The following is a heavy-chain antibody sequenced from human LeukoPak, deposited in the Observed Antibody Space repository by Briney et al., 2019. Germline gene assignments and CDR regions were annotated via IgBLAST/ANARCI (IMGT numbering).Heavy chain of an antibody. CDR2: ISSSSSYI. CDR3: ARETWESLDY. J-gene: IGHJ4*02. CDR1: GFTFSSYS. Sequence: GGYLRLSCAASGFTFSSYSMNWVRQAPGKGLEWVSSISSSSSYIYYADSVKGRFTISRDNAKNSLYLQMNSLRAEDTAVYYCARETWESLDYWGQGTLVTVSS. V-gene: IGHV3-21*01. D-gene: IGHD1-26*01.